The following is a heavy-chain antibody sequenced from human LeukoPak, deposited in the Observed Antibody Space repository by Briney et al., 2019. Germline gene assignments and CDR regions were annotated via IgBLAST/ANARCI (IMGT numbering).Heavy chain of an antibody. J-gene: IGHJ4*02. CDR2: ISNDGRNK. Sequence: GTSLRLSCATSGFTFRNYGVHWVRQAPGKGLEWVAVISNDGRNKYYEDSVKGRFTISRDNSKNTLYLQMNSLRPEDTAVYYCAKVGYVEDTAKVGHYFDYWGQGTLVTVSS. D-gene: IGHD5-18*01. CDR1: GFTFRNYG. CDR3: AKVGYVEDTAKVGHYFDY. V-gene: IGHV3-30*18.